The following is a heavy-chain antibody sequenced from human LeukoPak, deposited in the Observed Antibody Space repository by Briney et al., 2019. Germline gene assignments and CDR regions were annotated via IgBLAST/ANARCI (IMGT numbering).Heavy chain of an antibody. J-gene: IGHJ4*02. Sequence: GESLQISCKGSGYSLTSYWIGWVRPVPGKGLEWMGIIYPGDSDTRYSPSFQGQVTISADKSISTAYLQWSSLKASDTAMYYCARHETPIAVAGTDYWGQGTLVTVSS. CDR3: ARHETPIAVAGTDY. D-gene: IGHD6-19*01. CDR1: GYSLTSYW. CDR2: IYPGDSDT. V-gene: IGHV5-51*01.